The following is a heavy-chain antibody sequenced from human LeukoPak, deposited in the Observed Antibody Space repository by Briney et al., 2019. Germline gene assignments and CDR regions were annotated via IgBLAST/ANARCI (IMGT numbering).Heavy chain of an antibody. CDR1: GGSISSSNW. J-gene: IGHJ6*03. CDR2: IYHSGST. CDR3: ARDVTIFGVVIRKAYMDV. Sequence: SGTLSLTCAVSGGSISSSNWWSWVRQPPGKGLEWIGGIYHSGSTYYNPSLKSRVTISVDTSKNQFSLKLSSVTAADTAVYYCARDVTIFGVVIRKAYMDVWGKGTTVTVSS. V-gene: IGHV4-4*02. D-gene: IGHD3-3*01.